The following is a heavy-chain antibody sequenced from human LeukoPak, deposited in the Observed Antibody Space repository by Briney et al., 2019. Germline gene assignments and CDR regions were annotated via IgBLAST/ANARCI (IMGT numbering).Heavy chain of an antibody. CDR2: IYTSGST. V-gene: IGHV4-4*07. D-gene: IGHD6-13*01. J-gene: IGHJ5*02. CDR3: ARHYSSSWYWFDP. Sequence: SETLSLTCTVSGGSSSSYYWSWIRHPAGKGLELIGRIYTSGSTNYNPSLKSRVTMSVDTSKNQFSLKLSSVTAADTAVYYCARHYSSSWYWFDPWGQGTLVTVSS. CDR1: GGSSSSYY.